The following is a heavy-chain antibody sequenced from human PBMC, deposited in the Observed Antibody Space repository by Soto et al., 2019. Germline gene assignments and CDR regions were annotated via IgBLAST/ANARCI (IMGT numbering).Heavy chain of an antibody. J-gene: IGHJ4*02. V-gene: IGHV4-34*01. Sequence: SETLSLTCAVYGGSFSGYYWSWIRQPPGKGLEWIGEINHSGSTNYNPSLRSRVTISVDTSKNQFSLKLSSVTAADTAVYYCARSPSHYYDFWSGYRYYFDYWGQGTLVTVSS. CDR2: INHSGST. D-gene: IGHD3-3*01. CDR3: ARSPSHYYDFWSGYRYYFDY. CDR1: GGSFSGYY.